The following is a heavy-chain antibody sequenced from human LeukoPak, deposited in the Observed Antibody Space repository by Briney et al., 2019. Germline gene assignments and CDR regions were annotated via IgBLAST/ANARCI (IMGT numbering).Heavy chain of an antibody. CDR3: AKGFYYDSSGYYYGGAFDI. D-gene: IGHD3-22*01. V-gene: IGHV3-30*18. CDR2: ISYDGSNK. J-gene: IGHJ3*02. CDR1: GFTFSSYG. Sequence: PGGSLRLSCAASGFTFSSYGMHWVRQAPGKGLEWVAVISYDGSNKYYADSVKGRFTISRDNSKNTLYLQMNSLRAEDTAVYYCAKGFYYDSSGYYYGGAFDIWGQGTMVTVSS.